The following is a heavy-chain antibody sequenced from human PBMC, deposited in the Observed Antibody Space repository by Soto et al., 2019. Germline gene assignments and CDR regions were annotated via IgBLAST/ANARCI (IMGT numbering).Heavy chain of an antibody. V-gene: IGHV3-48*03. CDR3: VRYCSTTLCNGVATRTFDY. CDR2: ISSSGSTV. Sequence: GGSLRLSCAASRFTFSTYEMHWVRQAPGKGLEWVSYISSSGSTVYYADSVRGRFTISRDNTRNSLYLQMNSLRDEDTALYYCVRYCSTTLCNGVATRTFDYWGQGTLVTVSS. J-gene: IGHJ4*02. D-gene: IGHD2-2*01. CDR1: RFTFSTYE.